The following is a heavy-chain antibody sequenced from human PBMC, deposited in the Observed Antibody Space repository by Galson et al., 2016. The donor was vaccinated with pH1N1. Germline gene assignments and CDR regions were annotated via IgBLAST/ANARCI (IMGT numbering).Heavy chain of an antibody. CDR3: ATLCYTPPNAFDI. Sequence: SLRLSCAAAGFTLENYSMNWVRQAPGKGLEWVSSISSNSGYIYYADSVKGRFTISRDNAKNSLYLQMNRLRVEDTAIYYCATLCYTPPNAFDIWGQGTKVTVSS. CDR1: GFTLENYS. D-gene: IGHD5-18*01. V-gene: IGHV3-21*06. CDR2: ISSNSGYI. J-gene: IGHJ3*02.